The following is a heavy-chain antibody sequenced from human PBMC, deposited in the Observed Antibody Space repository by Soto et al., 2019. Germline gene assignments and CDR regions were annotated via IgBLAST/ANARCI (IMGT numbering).Heavy chain of an antibody. CDR2: IYYSGST. D-gene: IGHD4-17*01. J-gene: IGHJ4*02. CDR3: ARDASDYGDYTLDY. CDR1: GGSISSYY. V-gene: IGHV4-59*01. Sequence: SETLCLTCTVSGGSISSYYWSWIRQPPGKGLEWIGYIYYSGSTNYNPSLKSRVTISVDTSKNQFSLKLSSVTAADTAVYYCARDASDYGDYTLDYWGQGTLVTVSS.